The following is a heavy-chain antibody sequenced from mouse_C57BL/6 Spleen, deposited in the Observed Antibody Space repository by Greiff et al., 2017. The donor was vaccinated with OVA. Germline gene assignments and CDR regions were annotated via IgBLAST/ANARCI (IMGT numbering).Heavy chain of an antibody. CDR1: GFSLSTSGMG. Sequence: QVTLKECGPGILQSSQTLSLTCSFSGFSLSTSGMGVSWIRQPSGKGLEWLAHIYWDDDKRYNPSLKSRLTISKDTSRNQVFLKITSVDTADTATYYCARGGPPGFAYWGQGTLVTVSA. CDR2: IYWDDDK. V-gene: IGHV8-12*01. J-gene: IGHJ3*01. CDR3: ARGGPPGFAY.